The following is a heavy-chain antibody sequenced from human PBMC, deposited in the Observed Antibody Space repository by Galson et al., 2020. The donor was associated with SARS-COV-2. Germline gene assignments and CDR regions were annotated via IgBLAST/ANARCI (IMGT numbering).Heavy chain of an antibody. CDR2: INHSGST. CDR3: AREPTYGYSSGWYKVEDY. J-gene: IGHJ4*02. V-gene: IGHV4-34*01. D-gene: IGHD6-19*01. CDR1: GGSFSGYS. Sequence: SETLSLTCAVYGGSFSGYSWNWIRQPPGKGLEWIAEINHSGSTNYNPSLKSRVTISVDTSNNQFSLKLSSVTAADTAVYYCAREPTYGYSSGWYKVEDYWGQGTLVTVSS.